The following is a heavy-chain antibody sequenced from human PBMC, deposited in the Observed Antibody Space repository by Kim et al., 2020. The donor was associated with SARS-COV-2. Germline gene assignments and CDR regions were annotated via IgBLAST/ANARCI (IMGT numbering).Heavy chain of an antibody. D-gene: IGHD2-2*02. CDR2: ISGSGGST. Sequence: GGSLRLSCAASGFTFSSYAMSWVRQAPGKGLEWVSAISGSGGSTYYADSVKGRFTISRDNSKNTLYLQMNSLRAEDTAVYYCAKNQEGIVVVPAAISYYYGMDVWGQGTTVTVSS. J-gene: IGHJ6*02. CDR3: AKNQEGIVVVPAAISYYYGMDV. CDR1: GFTFSSYA. V-gene: IGHV3-23*01.